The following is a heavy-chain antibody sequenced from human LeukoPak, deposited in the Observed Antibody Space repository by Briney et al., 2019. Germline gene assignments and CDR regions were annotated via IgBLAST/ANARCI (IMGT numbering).Heavy chain of an antibody. Sequence: SETLSLTCTVSGGSISSSSYYWGWIRQPPGKGLEWIGSIYYSGITYYNPSLKSRVTISVDTSKNQFSLKLSSVTAADTAVYYCARRGRYCSGGSCFIGLFDPWGQGTLDTVSS. J-gene: IGHJ5*02. CDR1: GGSISSSSYY. D-gene: IGHD2-15*01. V-gene: IGHV4-39*01. CDR3: ARRGRYCSGGSCFIGLFDP. CDR2: IYYSGIT.